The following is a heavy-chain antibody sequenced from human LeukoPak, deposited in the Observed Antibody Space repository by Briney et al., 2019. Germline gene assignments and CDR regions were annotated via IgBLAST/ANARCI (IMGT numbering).Heavy chain of an antibody. CDR1: GFTFSHYG. CDR3: ARAYYSDRSLTPDY. D-gene: IGHD3-22*01. Sequence: PGGSLRLSCVASGFTFSHYGMHWVRQAPGKGLEWVAVTWYDGSNQYYADSVKGRFTISKDSSKNTVYLQMNSLRADDTAIYYCARAYYSDRSLTPDYWGQGTLVTVSS. J-gene: IGHJ4*02. V-gene: IGHV3-33*01. CDR2: TWYDGSNQ.